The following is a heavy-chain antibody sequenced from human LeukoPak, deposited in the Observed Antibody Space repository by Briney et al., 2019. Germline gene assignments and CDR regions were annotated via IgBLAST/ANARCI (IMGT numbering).Heavy chain of an antibody. D-gene: IGHD2-2*01. CDR2: ISPDSGGT. CDR1: GYTFTGYY. Sequence: ASVKVSCKASGYTFTGYYIHWVRQAPGQGLEWMGWISPDSGGTKDAQNFQGRVTMTRDTSINTAYMELSRLRSDDTAVYYCARVMALGMPAHAFDIWGQGTMVTVSS. CDR3: ARVMALGMPAHAFDI. V-gene: IGHV1-2*02. J-gene: IGHJ3*02.